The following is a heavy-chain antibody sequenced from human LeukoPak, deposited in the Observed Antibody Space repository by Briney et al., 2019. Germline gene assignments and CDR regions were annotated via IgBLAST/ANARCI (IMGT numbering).Heavy chain of an antibody. CDR2: ISSSSSYI. V-gene: IGHV3-21*01. CDR1: GFTFSTYT. D-gene: IGHD2-15*01. CDR3: ARVPSDRTKYMDG. J-gene: IGHJ6*03. Sequence: GGSLRLSCAASGFTFSTYTLKWVRQAPGKGLEWVSSISSSSSYIYYADSVKGRFTISRDNAKNSLYLQMNSLRAEDTALYHCARVPSDRTKYMDGSLRGTTVSDS.